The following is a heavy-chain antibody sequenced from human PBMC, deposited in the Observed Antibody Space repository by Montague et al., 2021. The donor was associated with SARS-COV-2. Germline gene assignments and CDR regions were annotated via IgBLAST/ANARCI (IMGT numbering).Heavy chain of an antibody. V-gene: IGHV4-39*07. CDR1: GGSISSSSYY. CDR2: IYYSGST. D-gene: IGHD3-3*01. Sequence: SETLSLTCTVSGGSISSSSYYWGWIRQPPGKGLEWIGRIYYSGSTXYNPSLKSRVTISVDTSKNQFSLELSSVTAADTAVYYCARATAGPAAIFLGFPRPLDASDIWGQGTMVTVSS. J-gene: IGHJ3*02. CDR3: ARATAGPAAIFLGFPRPLDASDI.